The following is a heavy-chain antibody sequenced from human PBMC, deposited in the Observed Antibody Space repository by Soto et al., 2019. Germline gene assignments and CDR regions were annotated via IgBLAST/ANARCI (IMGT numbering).Heavy chain of an antibody. V-gene: IGHV4-30-4*01. Sequence: QVLLQESGPGLVKPSQTLSLTCTVSGDSLSSGDYYWTWIRQPPGKGLEWIGYIYYNGNAYYNPSLKSRVTISVDTSKNQFSLRLNSATAVDTAVYYCAREEGLYYYDTTGYYFDYWGQGTLVTVSS. CDR3: AREEGLYYYDTTGYYFDY. CDR1: GDSLSSGDYY. D-gene: IGHD3-22*01. CDR2: IYYNGNA. J-gene: IGHJ4*02.